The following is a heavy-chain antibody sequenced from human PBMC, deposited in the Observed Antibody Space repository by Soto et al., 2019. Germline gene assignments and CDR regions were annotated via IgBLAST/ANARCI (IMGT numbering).Heavy chain of an antibody. CDR2: IYHSGTT. CDR3: ARRGGGATPWGADGMDV. J-gene: IGHJ6*02. D-gene: IGHD1-26*01. Sequence: KTSETLSLTCVVSGYSINSGYFWGWIRQPPGKGLEWIGSIYHSGTTYYNPSLKSRVTISVDTSKNQFSLKLISVTAADTAVYYWARRGGGATPWGADGMDVWGQGTTVTVSS. CDR1: GYSINSGYF. V-gene: IGHV4-38-2*01.